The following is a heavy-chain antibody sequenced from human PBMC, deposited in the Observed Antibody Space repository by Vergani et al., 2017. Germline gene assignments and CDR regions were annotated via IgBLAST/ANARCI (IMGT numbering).Heavy chain of an antibody. D-gene: IGHD4-23*01. CDR3: AKLSRWGGLDV. Sequence: EVQLVESGGGLVQPGRSLRLSCAASGFTFDDYAMHWVRQAPGKGLEWVSGISWNSGSIGYADSVKGRFTISRDNAKNSLYLQMNSLRAEDTALYYCAKLSRWGGLDVWGKGP. CDR2: ISWNSGSI. J-gene: IGHJ6*03. CDR1: GFTFDDYA. V-gene: IGHV3-9*01.